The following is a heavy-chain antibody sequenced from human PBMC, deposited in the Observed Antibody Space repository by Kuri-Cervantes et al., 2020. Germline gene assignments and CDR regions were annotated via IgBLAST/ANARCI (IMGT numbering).Heavy chain of an antibody. V-gene: IGHV3-30-3*01. CDR3: AKVAAAGTGY. CDR2: ISYDGSNK. CDR1: GFTFSSYA. J-gene: IGHJ4*02. Sequence: GGSLRLSCAASGFTFSSYAMHWVRQTPGKGLEWVAVISYDGSNKYYADSVKGRFTISRDNSKNTLYLQMNSLRAEDTAVYYCAKVAAAGTGYWGQGTLVTVSS. D-gene: IGHD6-13*01.